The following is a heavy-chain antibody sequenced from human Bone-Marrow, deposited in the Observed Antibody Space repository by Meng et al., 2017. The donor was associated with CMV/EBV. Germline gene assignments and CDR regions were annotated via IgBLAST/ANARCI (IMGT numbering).Heavy chain of an antibody. Sequence: SETLTLTCAVYGGLFNDYQWSWIRQPPGKGLEWIGEINHGARSKYNPSLKSRVTISIDTSKKQVPLKLISLTAADTAVYFCAREIWLRGLARFDSWGQGTLVTVSS. J-gene: IGHJ4*02. CDR3: AREIWLRGLARFDS. V-gene: IGHV4-34*01. D-gene: IGHD3-10*01. CDR1: GGLFNDYQ. CDR2: INHGARS.